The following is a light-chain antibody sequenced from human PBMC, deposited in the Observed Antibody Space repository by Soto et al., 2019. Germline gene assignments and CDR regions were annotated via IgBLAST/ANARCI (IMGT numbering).Light chain of an antibody. J-gene: IGKJ1*01. CDR1: QNINSW. Sequence: DIQMTQSPSTLSASVGDRFTSACRSSQNINSWLAWYQQRPGKAPKLLIYKASSLESGVPSRFSGSGSGTEFTLTISSLQPDDFATYYCQQYNSYRTFGQGTKVDIK. CDR2: KAS. CDR3: QQYNSYRT. V-gene: IGKV1-5*03.